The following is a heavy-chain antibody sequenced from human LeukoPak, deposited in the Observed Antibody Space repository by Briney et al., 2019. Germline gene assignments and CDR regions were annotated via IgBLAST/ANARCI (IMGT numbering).Heavy chain of an antibody. CDR1: GGSIRSSYYY. D-gene: IGHD3-22*01. CDR2: IYDSGST. V-gene: IGHV4-39*07. J-gene: IGHJ5*02. Sequence: SETLSLTCTVSGGSIRSSYYYWGWIRQPPGKGLEWIGSIYDSGSTYYNPPLKSRVTISVDTSKNQFSLKLSSVTAADTAVYYCARGRSYYYDSSGYYYYRWFDPWGQGTLVTVSS. CDR3: ARGRSYYYDSSGYYYYRWFDP.